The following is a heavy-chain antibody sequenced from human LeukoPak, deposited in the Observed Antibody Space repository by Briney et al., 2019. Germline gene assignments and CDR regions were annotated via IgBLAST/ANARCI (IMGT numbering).Heavy chain of an antibody. CDR1: GFTFSSYG. CDR3: FTTRYCSSTSCTDSPFDY. D-gene: IGHD2-2*01. Sequence: GGSLRLSCAASGFTFSSYGMHWVRQAPGKGLEWVAFIRYDGSNKYYADSVKGRFTISRDSSKNTLYLQMNSLSAEDTAVYYCFTTRYCSSTSCTDSPFDYWGQGTLVTVSS. V-gene: IGHV3-30*02. CDR2: IRYDGSNK. J-gene: IGHJ4*02.